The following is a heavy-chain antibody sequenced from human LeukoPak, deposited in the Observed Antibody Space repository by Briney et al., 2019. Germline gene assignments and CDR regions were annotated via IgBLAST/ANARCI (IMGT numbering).Heavy chain of an antibody. CDR3: ARDHSSHYYDSSGLLGY. CDR2: IIPIFGTA. CDR1: GGTFSSYA. D-gene: IGHD3-22*01. Sequence: SVKVSCKASGGTFSSYAISWVRQAPGQGLEWMGGIIPIFGTANYALKFQGRVTITTDESTSTAYMELSSLRSEDTAVYYCARDHSSHYYDSSGLLGYWGQGTLVTVSS. J-gene: IGHJ4*02. V-gene: IGHV1-69*05.